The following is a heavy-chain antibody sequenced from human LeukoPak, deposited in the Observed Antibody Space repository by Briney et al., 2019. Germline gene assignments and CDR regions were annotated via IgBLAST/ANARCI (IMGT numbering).Heavy chain of an antibody. J-gene: IGHJ4*02. CDR3: ATDWGYDYVWGSYRL. D-gene: IGHD3-16*02. V-gene: IGHV1-24*01. Sequence: ASVKVSCKVSGYTLTELSMHWVRQAPGRGLEWMGGFDPEDGETIYAQKFQGRVTMTEDTSTDTAYMELSSLRSEDTAVYYCATDWGYDYVWGSYRLWGQGTLVTVSS. CDR2: FDPEDGET. CDR1: GYTLTELS.